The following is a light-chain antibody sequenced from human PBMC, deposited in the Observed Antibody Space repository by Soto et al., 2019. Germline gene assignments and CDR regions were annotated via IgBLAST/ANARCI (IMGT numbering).Light chain of an antibody. V-gene: IGKV1-39*01. CDR3: QQSYSTPLT. CDR2: AAS. CDR1: QSISTY. J-gene: IGKJ4*01. Sequence: DIQMTQSPSSLSASVGDRVTITCRASQSISTYLNWYHQKPGKAPKLLIYAASSLQSGVPSRFSGSGSGTDFTLTISSLQPEDFATYYCQQSYSTPLTFGGGTKVEI.